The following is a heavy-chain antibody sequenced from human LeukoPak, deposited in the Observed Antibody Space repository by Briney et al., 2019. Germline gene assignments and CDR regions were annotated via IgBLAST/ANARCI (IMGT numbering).Heavy chain of an antibody. Sequence: GGSLRLSCAASGFSFSAHAVSWVRQAPGKGLEWISGIFNSGSNTFYANSVEGRFTIFRDNSQNTLYLQMKSLRVEDTAVYYCARDLAWGGYWGQGTLVTVSS. CDR1: GFSFSAHA. CDR2: IFNSGSNT. D-gene: IGHD7-27*01. V-gene: IGHV3-23*01. CDR3: ARDLAWGGY. J-gene: IGHJ4*02.